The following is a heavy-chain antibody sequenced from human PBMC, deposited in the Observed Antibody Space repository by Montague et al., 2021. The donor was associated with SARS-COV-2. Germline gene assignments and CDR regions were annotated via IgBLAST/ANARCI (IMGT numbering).Heavy chain of an antibody. J-gene: IGHJ6*02. CDR2: IYYSGST. Sequence: SETLSLTCTVSGGSVSSGSYYWSWIRQPPGKGLEWIGYIYYSGSTNYNPSLKSRVTISVDTSKNQFSLKLSSVTAADTAVYYCARDPWHITIFGVVTRYGMDAWGQGTTVTVSS. CDR3: ARDPWHITIFGVVTRYGMDA. V-gene: IGHV4-61*01. CDR1: GGSVSSGSYY. D-gene: IGHD3-3*01.